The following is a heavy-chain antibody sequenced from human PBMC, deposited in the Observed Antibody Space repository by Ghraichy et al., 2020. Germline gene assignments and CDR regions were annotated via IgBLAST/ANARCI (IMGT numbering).Heavy chain of an antibody. CDR2: IYYSGST. V-gene: IGHV4-39*01. D-gene: IGHD3-3*01. CDR3: ARAGKKHRDFWSGYPHDAFDI. CDR1: GGSISSSSYY. Sequence: SETLSLTCTVSGGSISSSSYYWGWIRQPPGKGLEWIGSIYYSGSTYYNPSLKSRVTISVDTSKNQFSLKLSSVTAADTAVYYCARAGKKHRDFWSGYPHDAFDIWGQGTMVTVSS. J-gene: IGHJ3*02.